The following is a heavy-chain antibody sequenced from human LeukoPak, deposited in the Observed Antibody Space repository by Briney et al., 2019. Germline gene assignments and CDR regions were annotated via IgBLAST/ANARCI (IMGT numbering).Heavy chain of an antibody. CDR3: ARDPATYYYDSSVVDI. CDR2: ISYNGGST. D-gene: IGHD3-22*01. V-gene: IGHV3-64*04. Sequence: PGGSLRLSCSASGFIFSSYAIHWVRQAPGKGLEYVSAISYNGGSTHYADSVKGRFTISRDNSKNTLFLQMNSLRAEDTAVYYCARDPATYYYDSSVVDIWGQGTMVTVSS. J-gene: IGHJ3*02. CDR1: GFIFSSYA.